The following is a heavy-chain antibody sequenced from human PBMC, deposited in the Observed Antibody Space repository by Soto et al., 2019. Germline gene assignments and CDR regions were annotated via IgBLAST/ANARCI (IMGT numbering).Heavy chain of an antibody. V-gene: IGHV4-31*03. CDR3: ATSLVTSRTRVDY. D-gene: IGHD1-26*01. CDR1: GGSIYTGGFY. Sequence: QVQLQESGPGLVKPSQTLSLTCTVSGGSIYTGGFYWSWIRQLPGKGLEWLGYNYYTGSTQYTPSPQSRLTITTGTSDNPFSPRPTSVNAADTAVYYCATSLVTSRTRVDYWGQGTLVTVSS. J-gene: IGHJ4*02. CDR2: NYYTGST.